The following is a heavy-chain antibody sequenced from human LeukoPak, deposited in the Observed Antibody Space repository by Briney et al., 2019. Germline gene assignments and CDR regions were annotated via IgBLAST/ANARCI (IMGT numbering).Heavy chain of an antibody. CDR2: IYYSGRT. CDR3: ARGRPDGSGSYYKFDP. CDR1: AGSISSSNYY. J-gene: IGHJ5*02. D-gene: IGHD3-10*01. Sequence: SETLSLTCSVSAGSISSSNYYWGWLRQPPGKGLEWIGSIYYSGRTYYNPSLTSRVTISVDTYKKQFSLKLSSVTAADTAVYYCARGRPDGSGSYYKFDPWGQGTLVTVSS. V-gene: IGHV4-39*01.